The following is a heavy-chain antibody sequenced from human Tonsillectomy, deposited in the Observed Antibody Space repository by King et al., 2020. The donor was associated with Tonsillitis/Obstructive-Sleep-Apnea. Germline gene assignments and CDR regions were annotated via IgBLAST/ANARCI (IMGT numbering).Heavy chain of an antibody. J-gene: IGHJ4*02. CDR1: GGSFSGYY. D-gene: IGHD2-2*01. V-gene: IGHV4-34*01. CDR2: INPSGST. CDR3: ASFLYCSSTSCFDY. Sequence: VQLQQWGAGLLKPSETLSLTCAVYGGSFSGYYWSWIRQPPGKGLEWIGEINPSGSTNYNPSLKSRVTISVDTSKNQFSLKLSSVTAAVTAVYYCASFLYCSSTSCFDYWGRGTLVTVSS.